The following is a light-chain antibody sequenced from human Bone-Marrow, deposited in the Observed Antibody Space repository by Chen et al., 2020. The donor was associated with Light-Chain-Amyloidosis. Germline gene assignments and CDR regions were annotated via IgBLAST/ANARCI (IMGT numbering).Light chain of an antibody. V-gene: IGLV3-21*02. CDR2: DES. CDR3: QVWDRSSDRPV. Sequence: SYVLTQPSSVSVAPGQTATIACGGNNIGSTSVHWSQQTPGQAPLLVVYDESDRPSGIPERLSGSNSGNTATLTISRVEAGEEADYYCQVWDRSSDRPVFGGGTKLTVL. CDR1: NIGSTS. J-gene: IGLJ3*02.